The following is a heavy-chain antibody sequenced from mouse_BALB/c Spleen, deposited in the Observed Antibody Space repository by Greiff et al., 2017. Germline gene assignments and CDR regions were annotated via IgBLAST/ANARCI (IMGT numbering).Heavy chain of an antibody. Sequence: EVQLQESGPGLVKPSQSLSLTCTVTGYSITSDYAWNWIRQFPGNKLEWMGYISYSGSTSYNPSLKSRISITRDTSKNQFFLQLNSVTTEDTATYYCARSIYYYGSSYVDYYAMDYWGQGTSVTVSS. J-gene: IGHJ4*01. V-gene: IGHV3-2*02. D-gene: IGHD1-1*01. CDR1: GYSITSDYA. CDR2: ISYSGST. CDR3: ARSIYYYGSSYVDYYAMDY.